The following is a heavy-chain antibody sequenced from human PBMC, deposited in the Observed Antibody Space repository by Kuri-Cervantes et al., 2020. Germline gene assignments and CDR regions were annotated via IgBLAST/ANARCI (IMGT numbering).Heavy chain of an antibody. Sequence: ASVKVSCKASGYTFTSYCMHWVRQAPGQGLEWMGIINPSAGSTSYAQKFQGRVTMTRNTSISTAYMELSSLRSENTAVYYCARGRGVRGAPRHWFDPWGQGTLVTVSS. CDR2: INPSAGST. CDR1: GYTFTSYC. D-gene: IGHD3-10*01. J-gene: IGHJ5*02. CDR3: ARGRGVRGAPRHWFDP. V-gene: IGHV1-46*01.